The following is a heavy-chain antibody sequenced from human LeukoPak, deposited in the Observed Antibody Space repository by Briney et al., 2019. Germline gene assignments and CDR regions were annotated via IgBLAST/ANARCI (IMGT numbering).Heavy chain of an antibody. Sequence: GGSLRLSCAASGFTFSSYSMNWVRQAPGKGLEWVSAISGSGGSTYYADSVKGRFTISRDNSKNTLYLQMNSLRAEDTAVYYCAKDRQQWPVLSFDYWGQGTLVTVSS. CDR2: ISGSGGST. J-gene: IGHJ4*02. D-gene: IGHD6-19*01. CDR3: AKDRQQWPVLSFDY. CDR1: GFTFSSYS. V-gene: IGHV3-23*01.